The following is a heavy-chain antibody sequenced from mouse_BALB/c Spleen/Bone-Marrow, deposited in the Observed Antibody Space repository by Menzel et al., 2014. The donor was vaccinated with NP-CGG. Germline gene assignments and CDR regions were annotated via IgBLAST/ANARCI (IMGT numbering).Heavy chain of an antibody. CDR3: ARWEYYAMDY. Sequence: EVQGVESGAELVKPGASVKLSCTASGFNIKDTYMNWVKQRPEQGLEWIGRIDPANGNTKYDPKFQGKATITADTSSNTAYLQLSSLTSEDTAVYYCARWEYYAMDYWGQGTSVTVSS. J-gene: IGHJ4*01. CDR1: GFNIKDTY. CDR2: IDPANGNT. V-gene: IGHV14-3*02. D-gene: IGHD4-1*01.